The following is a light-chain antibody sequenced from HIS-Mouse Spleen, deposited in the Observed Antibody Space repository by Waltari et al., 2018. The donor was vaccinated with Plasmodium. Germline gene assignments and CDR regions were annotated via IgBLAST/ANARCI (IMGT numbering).Light chain of an antibody. J-gene: IGLJ3*02. CDR1: ALPKKY. CDR3: YSTDSSGNHRV. CDR2: ADS. V-gene: IGLV3-10*01. Sequence: SYELTQPPSVSVSPGQTARITCPGDALPKKYAYWYQQTSGQAPVLVIYADSKPPSGIPERFSGSSSGTMATLTISGAQVEDEADYYCYSTDSSGNHRVFGGGTKLTVL.